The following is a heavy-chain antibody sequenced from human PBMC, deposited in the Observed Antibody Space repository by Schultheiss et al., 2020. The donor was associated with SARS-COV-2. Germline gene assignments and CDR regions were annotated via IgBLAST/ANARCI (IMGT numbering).Heavy chain of an antibody. V-gene: IGHV4-59*12. CDR3: ARASLTGTTSYYGMDV. J-gene: IGHJ6*02. CDR1: GGSISSYY. CDR2: IYNSGST. Sequence: SETLSLTCTVSGGSISSYYWSWIRQPPGKGLEWIGYIYNSGSTAYNPSLKSRLAISVDTSKNQFSLKLSSVTAADTAVYYCARASLTGTTSYYGMDVWGQATTVTGSS. D-gene: IGHD1-7*01.